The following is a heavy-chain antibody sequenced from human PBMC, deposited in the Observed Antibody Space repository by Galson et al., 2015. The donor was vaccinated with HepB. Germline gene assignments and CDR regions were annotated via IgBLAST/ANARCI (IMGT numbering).Heavy chain of an antibody. Sequence: SLRLSCAASGFTFSNYAMHWVRLAPGKGLEWVAVITNDGSNKYYPDSVKGRFTISRDNSKNTLYLQMNSLRAEDTAVYYCARYGSGNDENFDYWGQGTLVTVSS. CDR3: ARYGSGNDENFDY. CDR2: ITNDGSNK. D-gene: IGHD3-10*01. V-gene: IGHV3-30*04. CDR1: GFTFSNYA. J-gene: IGHJ4*02.